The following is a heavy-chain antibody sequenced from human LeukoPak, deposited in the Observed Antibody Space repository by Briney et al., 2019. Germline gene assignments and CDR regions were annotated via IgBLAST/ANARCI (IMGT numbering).Heavy chain of an antibody. CDR1: GFTFSSYT. V-gene: IGHV3-23*01. D-gene: IGHD3-10*02. J-gene: IGHJ6*04. CDR2: ISGSGDST. CDR3: AELGITMIGGV. Sequence: GGSLRLSCAASGFTFSSYTMTWVRQAPGKGLEWVSGISGSGDSTYYADSVKGRFTISRDNAKKSLYLQMNSLRAEDTAVYYCAELGITMIGGVWGKGTTVTISS.